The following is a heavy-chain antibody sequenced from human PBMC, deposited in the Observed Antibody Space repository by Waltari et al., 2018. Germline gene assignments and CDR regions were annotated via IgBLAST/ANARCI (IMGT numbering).Heavy chain of an antibody. D-gene: IGHD6-25*01. CDR1: GFTFSLYW. CDR2: INTYGSIT. J-gene: IGHJ4*02. CDR3: VLYSSEVLGDC. V-gene: IGHV3-74*01. Sequence: QLVESGGGSVQPGGSLKLSCAASGFTFSLYWLHWARQAPGKGLLSVAHINTYGSITNYADSVKGRFTISRDNAKNTLFLQMNSLRAEDTALYYCVLYSSEVLGDCWGQGTLVTVSS.